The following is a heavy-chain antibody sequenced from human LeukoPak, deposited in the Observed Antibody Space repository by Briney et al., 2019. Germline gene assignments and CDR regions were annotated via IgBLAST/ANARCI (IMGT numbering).Heavy chain of an antibody. V-gene: IGHV1-18*01. CDR1: GYTFTNYG. Sequence: ASLKISCKASGYTFTNYGISWVRQAPGQGLEWRGWISAYNGNTNYAQKLQGRVTMTTDTSTGTAYMELRSLRSDDTAVYYCARRYYYDNSGYYYFHSWGQGTLATVSS. CDR2: ISAYNGNT. D-gene: IGHD3-22*01. J-gene: IGHJ4*02. CDR3: ARRYYYDNSGYYYFHS.